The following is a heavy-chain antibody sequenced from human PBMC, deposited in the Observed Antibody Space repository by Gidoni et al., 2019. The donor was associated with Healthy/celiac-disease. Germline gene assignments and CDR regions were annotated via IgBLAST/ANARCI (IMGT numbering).Heavy chain of an antibody. V-gene: IGHV3-23*01. Sequence: EVQLLESGGGLVQPGGSLRLSCAASGFTFSRHAMSWVRQAPGKGLEWVSAISGSGGSSYYADSVKGRFTISRDNSKNTLYLQMNSLRAEDTAVYYCAKDPSIAAAGDDAFDIWGQGTMVTVSS. CDR3: AKDPSIAAAGDDAFDI. D-gene: IGHD6-13*01. CDR1: GFTFSRHA. CDR2: ISGSGGSS. J-gene: IGHJ3*02.